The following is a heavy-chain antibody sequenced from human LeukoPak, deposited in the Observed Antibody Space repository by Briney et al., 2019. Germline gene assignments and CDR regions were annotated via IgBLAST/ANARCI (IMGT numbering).Heavy chain of an antibody. CDR2: ISYDGSNK. J-gene: IGHJ4*02. CDR1: GFTFSSYA. V-gene: IGHV3-30-3*01. Sequence: RPGGSLRLSCAASGFTFSSYAMHWVRQAPGKGLEWVAVISYDGSNKYYADSVKGRFTISRDNSKNTLYLQMNSLRTEDTAVYYCARGPLTGKWPDMGFDYWGQGTLVTVSS. D-gene: IGHD3-9*01. CDR3: ARGPLTGKWPDMGFDY.